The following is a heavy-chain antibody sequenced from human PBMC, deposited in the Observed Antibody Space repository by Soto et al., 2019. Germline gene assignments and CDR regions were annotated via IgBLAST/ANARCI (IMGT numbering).Heavy chain of an antibody. CDR2: ISGSGGST. V-gene: IGHV3-23*01. CDR3: AKVPYSGSYYNYFDY. J-gene: IGHJ4*02. D-gene: IGHD1-26*01. CDR1: GFTFSSYA. Sequence: GGSLRLSCAASGFTFSSYAMSWVRQAPGKGLEWVSAISGSGGSTYYADSVKGRFTISRDNSKKTLYLQMNSLRAEDTAVYYCAKVPYSGSYYNYFDYWGQGTLVTVSS.